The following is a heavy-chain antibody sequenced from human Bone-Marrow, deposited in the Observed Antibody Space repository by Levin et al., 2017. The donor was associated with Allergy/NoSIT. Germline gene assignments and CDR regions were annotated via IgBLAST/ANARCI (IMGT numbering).Heavy chain of an antibody. Sequence: PLASVKVSCQGSGYTFFSYWIAWVRQMPGKGLEWMGSIYPPDSDTSYNPAFLGQVTFSVDNSISTAYLRWGSLKPSDTAMYYCAKIDSLYGYGMDVWGQGTAVTVSS. CDR1: GYTFFSYW. CDR3: AKIDSLYGYGMDV. CDR2: IYPPDSDT. D-gene: IGHD2-8*01. V-gene: IGHV5-51*01. J-gene: IGHJ6*02.